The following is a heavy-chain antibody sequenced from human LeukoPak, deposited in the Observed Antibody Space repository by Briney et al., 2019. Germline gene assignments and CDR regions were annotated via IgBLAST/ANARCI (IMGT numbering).Heavy chain of an antibody. D-gene: IGHD6-13*01. V-gene: IGHV1-2*02. CDR2: INPNSGGT. Sequence: RASVKVSCKASGYTFTGYYMHWVRQAPGQGLEWMGWINPNSGGTNYAQKFQGRVTMTRDTSISTAYMELSRLRSDDTAVYYCARAGSSWYNYYYYMDVWGKGTTVTVSS. CDR1: GYTFTGYY. CDR3: ARAGSSWYNYYYYMDV. J-gene: IGHJ6*03.